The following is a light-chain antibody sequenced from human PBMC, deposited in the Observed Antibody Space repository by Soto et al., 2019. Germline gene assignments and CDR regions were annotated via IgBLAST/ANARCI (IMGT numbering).Light chain of an antibody. CDR1: QSVSSS. CDR3: QQYNNWWT. CDR2: GSS. Sequence: EIVMTQSPATLSVSPGERATLSCRACQSVSSSLAWYQQKPGQAPRLLIYGSSTRATGIPARFSGSGSGTEVTLTISSLQSEDFAVYCCQQYNNWWTFGQGTKVELK. J-gene: IGKJ1*01. V-gene: IGKV3-15*01.